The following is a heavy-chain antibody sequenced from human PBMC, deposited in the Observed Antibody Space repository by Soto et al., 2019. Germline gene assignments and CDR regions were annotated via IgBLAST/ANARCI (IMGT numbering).Heavy chain of an antibody. CDR1: GYTFTSYD. CDR3: ARDIVVVPAAPGRFDP. CDR2: MNPNSGNT. J-gene: IGHJ5*02. Sequence: ASVKVSCKASGYTFTSYDINWVRQATGQGLEWMGWMNPNSGNTGYAQKFQGRVTMTRNTSISTAYMELSSLRSEDTAVYYCARDIVVVPAAPGRFDPWGQGTLVTSP. V-gene: IGHV1-8*01. D-gene: IGHD2-2*01.